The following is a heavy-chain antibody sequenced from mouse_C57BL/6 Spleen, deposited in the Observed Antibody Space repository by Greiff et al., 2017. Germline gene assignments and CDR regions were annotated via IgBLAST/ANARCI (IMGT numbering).Heavy chain of an antibody. Sequence: QVQLQQSGAELVRPGASVTLSCKASGYTFTDYEMHWVKQTPVHGLEWIGAIDPETGGTAYNQKFKGKAILTADKSSSTAYMELRSLTSEDSAVYYCTRGRGYYDYWGQGTTLTVSS. D-gene: IGHD2-3*01. CDR2: IDPETGGT. V-gene: IGHV1-15*01. CDR1: GYTFTDYE. J-gene: IGHJ2*01. CDR3: TRGRGYYDY.